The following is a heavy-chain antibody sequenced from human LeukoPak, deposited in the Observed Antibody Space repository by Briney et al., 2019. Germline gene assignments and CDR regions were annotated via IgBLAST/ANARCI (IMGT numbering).Heavy chain of an antibody. CDR1: GFTFSSYE. Sequence: PGGSLRLSCAASGFTFSSYEMNWVRQAPGKGLEWASYISSSGSTIYYADSVKGRFTISRDNAKNSLYLQMNSLRAEDTAVYYCAELGITMIGGVWGKGTTVTTSS. CDR2: ISSSGSTI. V-gene: IGHV3-48*03. D-gene: IGHD3-10*02. CDR3: AELGITMIGGV. J-gene: IGHJ6*04.